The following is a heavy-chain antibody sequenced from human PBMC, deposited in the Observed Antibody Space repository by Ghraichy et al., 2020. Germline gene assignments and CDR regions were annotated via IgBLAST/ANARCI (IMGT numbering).Heavy chain of an antibody. CDR2: IYSGGST. V-gene: IGHV3-66*01. CDR1: GFTVSSNY. Sequence: GGSLRLSCAASGFTVSSNYMSWVRQAPGKGLEWVSVIYSGGSTYYADSVKGRFTISRDNSKNTLYLQMNSLRAEDTAVYYCAAGDILTGYPFDYWGQGTLVTVSS. D-gene: IGHD3-9*01. J-gene: IGHJ4*02. CDR3: AAGDILTGYPFDY.